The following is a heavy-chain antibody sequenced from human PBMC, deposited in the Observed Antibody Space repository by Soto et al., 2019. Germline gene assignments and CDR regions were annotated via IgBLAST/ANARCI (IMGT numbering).Heavy chain of an antibody. V-gene: IGHV5-51*01. CDR1: AYSFTTFW. Sequence: GESLKISCKGSAYSFTTFWIGWVRQMPGRGLEWMGIIYPADSNTAYSPSFQGQVTISADKSISTAYLQWASLRASDSAVYYCARQNRNHIWGSYRYYFDSWGQGTLVTVSS. D-gene: IGHD3-16*02. J-gene: IGHJ4*02. CDR2: IYPADSNT. CDR3: ARQNRNHIWGSYRYYFDS.